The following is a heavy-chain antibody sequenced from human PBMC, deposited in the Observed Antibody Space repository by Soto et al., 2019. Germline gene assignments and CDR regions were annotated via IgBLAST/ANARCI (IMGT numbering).Heavy chain of an antibody. V-gene: IGHV1-2*02. D-gene: IGHD5-12*01. CDR3: ARGGGRGYNELDP. CDR1: GYTFTAYY. CDR2: INPNSGGT. J-gene: IGHJ5*02. Sequence: GASVKFSCKASGYTFTAYYMHWVRQAPGQGLEWMGWINPNSGGTYHAQNFQGRVTMTRDTSTTTAYMELASLRSDDTAVYYCARGGGRGYNELDPWGHGTLVTVSS.